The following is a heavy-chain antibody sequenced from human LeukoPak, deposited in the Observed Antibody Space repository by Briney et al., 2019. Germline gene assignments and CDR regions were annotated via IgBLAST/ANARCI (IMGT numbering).Heavy chain of an antibody. CDR1: GFTFSSYS. D-gene: IGHD4-23*01. CDR2: ISSSSSYI. V-gene: IGHV3-21*01. CDR3: AREGLYGGNFFDY. J-gene: IGHJ4*02. Sequence: GGSLRLSCAASGFTFSSYSMNWVRQAPGKGLEWVSSISSSSSYIYYADSVKGRFTISRDNAKNSLYLQMNSLRAEDTAVYYCAREGLYGGNFFDYWGQGTLVTVSS.